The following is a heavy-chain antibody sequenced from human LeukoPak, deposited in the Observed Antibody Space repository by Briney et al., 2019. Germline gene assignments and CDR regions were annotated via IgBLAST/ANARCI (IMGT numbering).Heavy chain of an antibody. D-gene: IGHD2-2*01. CDR1: GGSISSYY. J-gene: IGHJ4*02. CDR2: IYYSGST. V-gene: IGHV4-59*08. Sequence: SETLSLTCTASGGSISSYYWSWIRQPPGKVLEWIGYIYYSGSTNYNPSLKSRVTISVDTSKNKFSLKLSSVTDADTAVYYCARLYCSSTSCYVDYWGQGTLVTVSS. CDR3: ARLYCSSTSCYVDY.